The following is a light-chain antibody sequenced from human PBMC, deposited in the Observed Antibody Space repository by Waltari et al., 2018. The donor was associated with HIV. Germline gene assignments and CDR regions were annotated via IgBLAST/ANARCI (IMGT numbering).Light chain of an antibody. V-gene: IGKV1-9*01. J-gene: IGKJ4*01. CDR3: QQLNSYPRT. CDR2: AAS. CDR1: QGISSY. Sequence: DIQLTQSPSFLSASVGDRVTITCRSRQGISSYLAWYQQKPGKAPKLLIDAASTLQSGVPSRFSGSGAGTEFTLTISSLQPEDFATYYCQQLNSYPRTFGGGTKVEIK.